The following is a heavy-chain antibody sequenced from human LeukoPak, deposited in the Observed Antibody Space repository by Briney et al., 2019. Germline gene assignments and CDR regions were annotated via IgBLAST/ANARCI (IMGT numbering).Heavy chain of an antibody. CDR2: IYTSGST. CDR1: GGTISSGSYY. CDR3: AREIYIAADLLDYYYYMDV. Sequence: SQTLSLTCTVSGGTISSGSYYWSWIRQPAGKGLEWIGRIYTSGSTNYNPSLKSRVTISVDTSKNQFSLKLSSVTAADTAVYYCAREIYIAADLLDYYYYMDVWGKGTTVTVSS. J-gene: IGHJ6*03. D-gene: IGHD6-13*01. V-gene: IGHV4-61*02.